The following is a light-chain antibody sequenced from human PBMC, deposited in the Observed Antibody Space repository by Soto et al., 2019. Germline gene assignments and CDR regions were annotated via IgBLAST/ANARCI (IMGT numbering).Light chain of an antibody. CDR2: GVT. Sequence: QSALTQPASVSGSPGQSITISCTGTSSDVGGYNYVSWYQQHPGKAPKLIIYGVTNRPSGVSNRFSGSKSGNTASLTISGLQPEDEADYYCNSFAGSSYVFGTGTKLTVL. V-gene: IGLV2-14*01. CDR1: SSDVGGYNY. J-gene: IGLJ1*01. CDR3: NSFAGSSYV.